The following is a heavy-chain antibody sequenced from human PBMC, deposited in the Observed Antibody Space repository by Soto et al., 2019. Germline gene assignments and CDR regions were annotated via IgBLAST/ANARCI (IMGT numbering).Heavy chain of an antibody. J-gene: IGHJ3*02. V-gene: IGHV4-31*03. CDR3: ARDGPGTTYAFDS. CDR1: GGSISSGGYY. D-gene: IGHD1-7*01. Sequence: SETLSLTCTVSGGSISSGGYYWSWIRQHPGKGLEWIGYIYYSGSTYYNTSLKSRVTISVDTSKSQFSLKLSSVTAADTAVYYGARDGPGTTYAFDSWGRGTMV. CDR2: IYYSGST.